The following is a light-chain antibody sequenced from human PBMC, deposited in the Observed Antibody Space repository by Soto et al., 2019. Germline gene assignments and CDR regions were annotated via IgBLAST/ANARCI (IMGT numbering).Light chain of an antibody. CDR1: SSNIGSNT. V-gene: IGLV1-44*01. J-gene: IGLJ1*01. CDR3: AAWDGSLNGYV. Sequence: QSVLTQPPSASGTPGQRVTISCSGSSSNIGSNTVNWYQQLPGTAPKLLIYSNNQRPSGVPDQFSGSKSGTSASLAISGLQYEDEADYYCAAWDGSLNGYVFVTGSKVTVL. CDR2: SNN.